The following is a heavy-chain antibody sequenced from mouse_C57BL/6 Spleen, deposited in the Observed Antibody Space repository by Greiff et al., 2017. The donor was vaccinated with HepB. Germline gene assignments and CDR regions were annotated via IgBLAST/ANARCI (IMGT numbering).Heavy chain of an antibody. J-gene: IGHJ2*01. V-gene: IGHV1-22*01. CDR1: GYTFTDYN. Sequence: EVQLQESGPELVKPGASVKMSCKASGYTFTDYNMHWVKQSHGKSLEWIGYINPNNGGTSYNQKFKGKATLTVNKSSSTAYMELRSLTSEDSAVYYCARTYGSSFDYWGQGTTLTVSS. D-gene: IGHD1-1*01. CDR3: ARTYGSSFDY. CDR2: INPNNGGT.